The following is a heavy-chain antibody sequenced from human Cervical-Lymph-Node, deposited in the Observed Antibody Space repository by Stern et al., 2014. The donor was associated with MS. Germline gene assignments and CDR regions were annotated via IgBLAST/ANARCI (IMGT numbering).Heavy chain of an antibody. J-gene: IGHJ4*02. Sequence: MQLVESGAEVRKPGASVKVSCKASGYTFTRYGIHWVRQAPGQRLEWMGCSNVGHGNTKYSQEFQGRVTITRDTSASTAYMELGSLRSEDMAVYYCARGGGGYSYGLDYWGQGTLVTVSS. CDR1: GYTFTRYG. D-gene: IGHD5-18*01. CDR3: ARGGGGYSYGLDY. CDR2: SNVGHGNT. V-gene: IGHV1-3*02.